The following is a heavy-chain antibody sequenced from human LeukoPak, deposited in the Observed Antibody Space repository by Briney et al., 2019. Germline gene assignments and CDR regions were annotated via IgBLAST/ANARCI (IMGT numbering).Heavy chain of an antibody. V-gene: IGHV1-8*01. J-gene: IGHJ4*02. CDR2: MNPNSGNT. CDR1: GYSFNSYA. Sequence: ASVKVSCKASGYSFNSYAINWVRQATGQGLEWMGWMNPNSGNTGYAQKFQGRVTITRNTSIRTAYMELSSLRSEDTAVYYCARGLSLAYWGQGTLVTVSS. CDR3: ARGLSLAY. D-gene: IGHD2/OR15-2a*01.